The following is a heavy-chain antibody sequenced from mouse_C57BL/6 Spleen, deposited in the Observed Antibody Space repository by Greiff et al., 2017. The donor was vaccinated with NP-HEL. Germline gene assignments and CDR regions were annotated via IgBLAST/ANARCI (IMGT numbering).Heavy chain of an antibody. CDR2: IYPGDGDT. Sequence: VQLKESGPELVKPGASVKISCKASGYAFSSSWMNWVKQRPGKGLEWIGRIYPGDGDTNYNGKFKGKATLTADKSSSTAYMQLSSLTSEDSAVYFCARSADYGNYGYFDVWGTGTTVTVSS. D-gene: IGHD2-1*01. CDR3: ARSADYGNYGYFDV. J-gene: IGHJ1*03. V-gene: IGHV1-82*01. CDR1: GYAFSSSW.